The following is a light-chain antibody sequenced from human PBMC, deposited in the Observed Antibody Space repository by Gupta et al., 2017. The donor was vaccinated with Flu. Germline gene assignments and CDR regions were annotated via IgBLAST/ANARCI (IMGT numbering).Light chain of an antibody. CDR2: LDS. CDR1: PCRLQSLGNNF. CDR3: KQALQTPVT. V-gene: IGKV2-28*01. Sequence: VTPGVPASNTCSPTPCRLQSLGNNFVEWYLKKPGQSPLLVIYLDSNRASGVPGRFSGSGSGTDVTPRISRVEDEDVGVYYRKQALQTPVTFGQGTQVEIK. J-gene: IGKJ5*01.